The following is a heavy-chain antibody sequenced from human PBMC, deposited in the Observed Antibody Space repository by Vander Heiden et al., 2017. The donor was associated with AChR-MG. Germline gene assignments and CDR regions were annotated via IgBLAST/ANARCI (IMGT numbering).Heavy chain of an antibody. Sequence: EVLLVESGGGLVQPGRSLRLSCAASGFPFDDYAMHWVRQAPGKGLEWVSGITWNSGSIGYADSVKGRFTISRDNAKNSLYLQMNSLRAEDTALYYCAKDMRSRGTGERPYFDYWGQGTLVTVSS. CDR1: GFPFDDYA. V-gene: IGHV3-9*01. CDR3: AKDMRSRGTGERPYFDY. CDR2: ITWNSGSI. D-gene: IGHD1-1*01. J-gene: IGHJ4*02.